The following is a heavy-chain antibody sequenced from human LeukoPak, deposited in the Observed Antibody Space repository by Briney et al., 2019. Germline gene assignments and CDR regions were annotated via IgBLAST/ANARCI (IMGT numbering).Heavy chain of an antibody. CDR2: TYYRSKWYN. CDR1: GDSVSSKSAA. D-gene: IGHD6-6*01. CDR3: VRAIAAHIDY. J-gene: IGHJ4*02. V-gene: IGHV6-1*01. Sequence: SQTLSLTCAISGDSVSSKSAARNWIRQSPSRGLEWLGRTYYRSKWYNDYAVSVKSRITINPDTSKNQFSLQLNSVTPEDTAMYYCVRAIAAHIDYWGQGTLVTVSS.